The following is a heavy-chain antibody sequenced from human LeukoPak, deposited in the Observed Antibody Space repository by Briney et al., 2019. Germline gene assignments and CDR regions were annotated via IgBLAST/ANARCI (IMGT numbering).Heavy chain of an antibody. CDR2: IYYSGST. J-gene: IGHJ4*02. Sequence: SETLSLTCTVSGGSISSYYWGWIRQPPGKGLEWIGYIYYSGSTNYNPSLKSRVTISVDTSKNQFSLKLSSVTAADTAVYYCARRSSGSSGYVSFDYWGQGTLVIVSS. V-gene: IGHV4-59*08. CDR3: ARRSSGSSGYVSFDY. D-gene: IGHD5-12*01. CDR1: GGSISSYY.